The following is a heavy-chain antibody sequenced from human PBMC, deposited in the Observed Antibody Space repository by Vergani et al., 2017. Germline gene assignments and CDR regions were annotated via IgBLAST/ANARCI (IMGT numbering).Heavy chain of an antibody. D-gene: IGHD6-6*01. CDR1: GFTFSSYS. V-gene: IGHV3-21*01. CDR2: ISSSSSYI. Sequence: EVQLVESGGGLVKPGGSLRLSCAACGFTFSSYSMNWVRQAPGKGLEWVSSISSSSSYIYYADSVKGRFTISRDNAKNSLYLQMNSLRAEDTAVYYCARDPVAASVYYYYGMDVWGQGTTVTVSS. J-gene: IGHJ6*02. CDR3: ARDPVAASVYYYYGMDV.